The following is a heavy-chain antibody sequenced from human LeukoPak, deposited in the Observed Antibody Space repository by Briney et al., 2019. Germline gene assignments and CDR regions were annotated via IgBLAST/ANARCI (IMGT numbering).Heavy chain of an antibody. D-gene: IGHD3-10*01. CDR2: VRYDGSNK. CDR3: AKDRGTARSTHFDY. CDR1: GFIFRNYV. V-gene: IGHV3-30*02. J-gene: IGHJ4*02. Sequence: GGSLRLSCAASGFIFRNYVMHWVRQAPGKGLEWVAYVRYDGSNKYYADSVKGRFTISRDDSRNTLYLQMNSLRAEDTAVYYCAKDRGTARSTHFDYWGQGTLVTVSS.